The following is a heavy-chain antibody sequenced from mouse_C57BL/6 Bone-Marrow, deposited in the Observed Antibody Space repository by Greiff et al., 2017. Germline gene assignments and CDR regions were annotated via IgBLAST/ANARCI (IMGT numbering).Heavy chain of an antibody. J-gene: IGHJ4*01. V-gene: IGHV5-15*01. CDR1: GFTFSDYG. Sequence: EVKLMESGGGLVQPGGSLKLSCAASGFTFSDYGMAWVRQAPRKGPEWVAFISNLAYSIYYADTVTGRFTIYRENAKNTLYLEMSSLRSEATAMYYCARGYYYAMDYWGQGTSVTVSS. CDR2: ISNLAYSI. CDR3: ARGYYYAMDY.